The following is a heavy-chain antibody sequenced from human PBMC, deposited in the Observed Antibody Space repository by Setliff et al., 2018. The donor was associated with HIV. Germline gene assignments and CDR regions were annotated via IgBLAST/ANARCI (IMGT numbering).Heavy chain of an antibody. CDR1: GFSFSSFG. Sequence: GGSLRLSCAASGFSFSSFGMHWVRQAPGKGLEWVAVIWYDGTNKNYADSVKGRFTISRDNSKNTLYLQMNSLRDEDTAVYYCSRSQGIGNYYMDDWGTGTTVTVSS. D-gene: IGHD3-10*01. V-gene: IGHV3-33*01. CDR2: IWYDGTNK. CDR3: SRSQGIGNYYMDD. J-gene: IGHJ6*03.